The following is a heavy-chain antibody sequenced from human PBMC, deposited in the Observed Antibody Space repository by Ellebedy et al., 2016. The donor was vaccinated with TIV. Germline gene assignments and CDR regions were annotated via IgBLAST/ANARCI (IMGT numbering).Heavy chain of an antibody. D-gene: IGHD2-8*01. CDR1: GDSVPSNSAA. CDR3: ARDRENCTNGVCYDGFDGMDV. J-gene: IGHJ6*02. V-gene: IGHV6-1*01. Sequence: SQTLSLTXXISGDSVPSNSAAWNWIRQSPSRGLEWLGRTYYRSKWYNDYAVSVKSRITINPDTSKNQFSLQLNSVTPEDTAVYYCARDRENCTNGVCYDGFDGMDVWGQGTTVTVSS. CDR2: TYYRSKWYN.